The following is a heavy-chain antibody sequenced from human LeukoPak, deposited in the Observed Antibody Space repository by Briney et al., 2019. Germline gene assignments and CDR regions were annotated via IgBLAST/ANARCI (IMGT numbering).Heavy chain of an antibody. D-gene: IGHD6-6*01. Sequence: SETLSLTCAVYGASFSGYYWSWVRQPPGKGLEWAGEINHSGSTNYNPSLKSRVTISVDTSKNQFSLKLSSVTAADTAVYYCARHGPYSSSSGYYYYYMDVWGKGTTVTVSS. V-gene: IGHV4-34*01. J-gene: IGHJ6*03. CDR2: INHSGST. CDR3: ARHGPYSSSSGYYYYYMDV. CDR1: GASFSGYY.